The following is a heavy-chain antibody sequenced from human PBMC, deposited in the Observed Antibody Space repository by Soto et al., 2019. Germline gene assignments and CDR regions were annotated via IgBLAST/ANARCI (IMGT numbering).Heavy chain of an antibody. V-gene: IGHV3-13*01. Sequence: EEQLVESGGGLVQPGGSLRLSCAASGFTFRNYDIHWVRQGTGVGLEWVSAIGTAGDTYYGGSVKGRFTMSRDDGKNSCYLQMNSLRAEDTAVYYCARGYCSSTSCSYFYHGMDVWGQGTTVTVSS. CDR1: GFTFRNYD. CDR3: ARGYCSSTSCSYFYHGMDV. D-gene: IGHD2-2*01. CDR2: IGTAGDT. J-gene: IGHJ6*02.